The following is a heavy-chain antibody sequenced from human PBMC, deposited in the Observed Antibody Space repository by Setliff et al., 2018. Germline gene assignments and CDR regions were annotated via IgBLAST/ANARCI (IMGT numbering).Heavy chain of an antibody. CDR1: GFTFSNYA. V-gene: IGHV3-23*01. CDR2: ISDSGGST. CDR3: ARGWPIAVDAFDI. D-gene: IGHD6-19*01. Sequence: GGSLRLSCAASGFTFSNYALSWVRQAPGKGLEWVSAISDSGGSTYYADSVKGRFTISRDNSKNTLYLQMNSLRAEDTAVYYCARGWPIAVDAFDIWGQGTMVTVSS. J-gene: IGHJ3*02.